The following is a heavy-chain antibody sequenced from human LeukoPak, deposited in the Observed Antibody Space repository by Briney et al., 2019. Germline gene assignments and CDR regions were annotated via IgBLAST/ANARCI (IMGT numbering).Heavy chain of an antibody. Sequence: GGSLRLSCAASGFTFSSYSMNWVRQAPGKGLEWVSSISSSSSYIYYADSVKGRFTISRDNAKNSLYLQMNSLRAEDTAVYYCARDEDYYYYYYMDVWGKGTTVTVSS. J-gene: IGHJ6*03. CDR3: ARDEDYYYYYYMDV. CDR2: ISSSSSYI. V-gene: IGHV3-21*01. CDR1: GFTFSSYS.